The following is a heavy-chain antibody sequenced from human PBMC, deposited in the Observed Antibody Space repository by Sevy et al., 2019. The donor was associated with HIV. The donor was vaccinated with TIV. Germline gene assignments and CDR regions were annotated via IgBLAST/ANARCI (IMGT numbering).Heavy chain of an antibody. V-gene: IGHV3-23*01. D-gene: IGHD5-18*01. CDR2: INNGGST. CDR1: GFTFSIYA. J-gene: IGHJ4*02. Sequence: GGSLRLSCGASGFTFSIYAMSWVRQAPGKGPEWVSGINNGGSTYYADSVKGRFTISRDNSKKMVFLQMNSLRAEDTAVYYCASGDTTMITDLDYWGQGALVTVS. CDR3: ASGDTTMITDLDY.